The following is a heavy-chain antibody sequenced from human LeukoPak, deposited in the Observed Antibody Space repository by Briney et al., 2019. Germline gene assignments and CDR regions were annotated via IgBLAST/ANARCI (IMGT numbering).Heavy chain of an antibody. V-gene: IGHV4-59*01. Sequence: PSETLSLTCTVSGGSISSYYWNWIRQPPGKGLEWIGYMSYSGTTNYNPSLKSRVTISIDTSKSQFSLKLNSVTAADTAVYYCARVGGHYYYMDVWGKGTTVTVSS. D-gene: IGHD3-16*01. J-gene: IGHJ6*03. CDR1: GGSISSYY. CDR3: ARVGGHYYYMDV. CDR2: MSYSGTT.